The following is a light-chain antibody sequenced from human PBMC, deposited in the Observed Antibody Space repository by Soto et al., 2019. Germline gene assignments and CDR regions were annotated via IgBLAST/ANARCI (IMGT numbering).Light chain of an antibody. Sequence: DIQMTQSPFTLSASVGDRVTITCRASQSISDWLAWYQQKPGKAPKLLIYKASSLETGVPSRFSGSGSGTEFTLTISCLQPDDFATYSCQQYSSFPYTFGQGTKLEIK. CDR1: QSISDW. V-gene: IGKV1-5*03. J-gene: IGKJ2*01. CDR3: QQYSSFPYT. CDR2: KAS.